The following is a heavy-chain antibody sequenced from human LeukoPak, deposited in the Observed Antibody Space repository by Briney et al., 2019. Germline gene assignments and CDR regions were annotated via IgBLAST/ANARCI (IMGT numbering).Heavy chain of an antibody. CDR3: AKDPNGDYVGAFDT. CDR2: IGITSEYI. J-gene: IGHJ3*02. V-gene: IGHV3-23*01. D-gene: IGHD4-17*01. CDR1: GFTITAYA. Sequence: GRSLRLSCAASGFTITAYAIRWVRQSPGKGLEWVSGIGITSEYIHYADSVKGRFTISRDNSKNTVYLEMSSLRAEDAAVYYCAKDPNGDYVGAFDTWGQGTMVIVSS.